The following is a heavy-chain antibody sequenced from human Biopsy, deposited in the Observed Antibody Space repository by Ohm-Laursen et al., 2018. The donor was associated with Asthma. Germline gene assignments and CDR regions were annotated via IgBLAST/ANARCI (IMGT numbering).Heavy chain of an antibody. V-gene: IGHV1-18*01. J-gene: IGHJ6*02. Sequence: ASVKVSCKTSGYIFNSAGITWVRQAPGQGLEWMGWISVYNGNTKVAQKLQDRATMITDTSTSTAYMELRSLRSDDTAVYFCARAVDYSHYYGIDVWGQGTTVTVS. D-gene: IGHD3-10*01. CDR2: ISVYNGNT. CDR1: GYIFNSAG. CDR3: ARAVDYSHYYGIDV.